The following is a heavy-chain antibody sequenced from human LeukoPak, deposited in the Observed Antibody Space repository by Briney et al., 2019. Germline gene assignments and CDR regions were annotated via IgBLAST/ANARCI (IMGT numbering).Heavy chain of an antibody. CDR2: IYYTGST. J-gene: IGHJ4*02. CDR1: GGSNSSFY. CDR3: ARGPYYYDSSGYYVSYFDY. Sequence: PSETLSLTCIVSGGSNSSFYWSGIRQPPGKGLEWIGYIYYTGSTNYNPSLKSRVTISADTSKNQFSLKLGSVTAADTAVYYCARGPYYYDSSGYYVSYFDYWGQGTLVTVSS. D-gene: IGHD3-22*01. V-gene: IGHV4-59*01.